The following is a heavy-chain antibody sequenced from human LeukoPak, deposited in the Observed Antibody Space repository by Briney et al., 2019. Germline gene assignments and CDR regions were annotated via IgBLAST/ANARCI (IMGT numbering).Heavy chain of an antibody. CDR1: GFTFRDYG. CDR3: ARARMVRGTTYYFAY. D-gene: IGHD1-26*01. CDR2: IWYDGTTK. Sequence: GRSLRLSCAASGFTFRDYGMHWVRQAPGKGLEWVALIWYDGTTKDYADSVKGRFTISRDNSKNTLYLQMNSLRAEDTAVYYCARARMVRGTTYYFAYWCQGTLVTVS. V-gene: IGHV3-33*01. J-gene: IGHJ4*02.